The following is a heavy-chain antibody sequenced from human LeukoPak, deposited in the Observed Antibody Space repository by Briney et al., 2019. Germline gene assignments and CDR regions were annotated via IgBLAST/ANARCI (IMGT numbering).Heavy chain of an antibody. V-gene: IGHV4-34*01. J-gene: IGHJ4*02. CDR3: ARIRAPRGSYLNWRDY. CDR2: INHSGST. CDR1: GGSFSGYY. D-gene: IGHD1-26*01. Sequence: SETLSLTCAVYGGSFSGYYWSWIRQPPGKGLEWIGEINHSGSTNYNPSLKSRVTISVDTSKNQFSLELSSVTAADTAVYYCARIRAPRGSYLNWRDYWGQGTLVTVSS.